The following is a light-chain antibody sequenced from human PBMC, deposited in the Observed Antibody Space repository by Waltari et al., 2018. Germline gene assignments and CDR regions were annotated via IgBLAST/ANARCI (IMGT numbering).Light chain of an antibody. CDR1: QTVLYSSNNKNY. CDR3: QQYYSNSLT. V-gene: IGKV4-1*01. J-gene: IGKJ4*01. CDR2: WAS. Sequence: DIVMTQSPDSLAVSLGERATINCKSSQTVLYSSNNKNYLAWYQKKSGQPPNLLISWASARESGVPDRVRGSGSGTDFTLTISSLQAEDVAVYFCQQYYSNSLTFGGGTRVEIK.